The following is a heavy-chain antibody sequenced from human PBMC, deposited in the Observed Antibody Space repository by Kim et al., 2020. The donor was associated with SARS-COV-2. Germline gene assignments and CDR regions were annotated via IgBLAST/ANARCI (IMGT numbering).Heavy chain of an antibody. Sequence: GGSLRLSCAASEFTFTTYAVSWVRQAPGKGLEWVSAIPSSGGATYYADSVRGRFTISRDSSMNTLSLQMNSLRVDDTAVYYCAKLMTTSTYRAMDVWG. J-gene: IGHJ6*02. V-gene: IGHV3-23*01. CDR2: IPSSGGAT. CDR3: AKLMTTSTYRAMDV. CDR1: EFTFTTYA. D-gene: IGHD4-4*01.